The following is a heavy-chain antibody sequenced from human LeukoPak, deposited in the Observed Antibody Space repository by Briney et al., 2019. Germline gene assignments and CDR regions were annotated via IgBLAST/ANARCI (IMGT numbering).Heavy chain of an antibody. D-gene: IGHD1-1*01. CDR1: GFTFSSYA. Sequence: GGSLRLSCAASGFTFSSYAMHWVRQAPGKGLEWVAVISSDGSNKYYADSVKGRFTISRDNSTNPLYLQMNSLRTEDTAAYYCARVATLNWNYYDYWGQGTLVTVSS. CDR2: ISSDGSNK. V-gene: IGHV3-30-3*01. J-gene: IGHJ4*02. CDR3: ARVATLNWNYYDY.